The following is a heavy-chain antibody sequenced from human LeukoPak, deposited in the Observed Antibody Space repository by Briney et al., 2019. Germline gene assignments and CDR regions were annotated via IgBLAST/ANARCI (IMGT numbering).Heavy chain of an antibody. J-gene: IGHJ4*02. V-gene: IGHV4-38-2*02. D-gene: IGHD6-19*01. CDR3: ARDNSPWLARD. Sequence: SETLSLTCAVSGYSISSGYYWGWIRQPPGKGLEWIGSIYHSGSTYYNPSLKSRVTISVDTSKNQFSLKLSSVIAADTAVYYCARDNSPWLARDWGQGTLVTVSS. CDR1: GYSISSGYY. CDR2: IYHSGST.